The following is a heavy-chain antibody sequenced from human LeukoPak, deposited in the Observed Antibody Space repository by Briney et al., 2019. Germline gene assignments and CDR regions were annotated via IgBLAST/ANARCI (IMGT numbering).Heavy chain of an antibody. CDR2: TDPNSGGT. D-gene: IGHD6-19*01. CDR1: GYTFTGHH. V-gene: IGHV1-2*02. J-gene: IGHJ4*01. CDR3: AKWRGYSSGWSGPFDD. Sequence: ASVNVSCKASGYTFTGHHMHWVRQATGQGLEWMGWTDPNSGGTNYAQKLQGRVTVTRDTSISTAYMELSRLKSDDTAVYYCAKWRGYSSGWSGPFDDWGQGTLVTVSS.